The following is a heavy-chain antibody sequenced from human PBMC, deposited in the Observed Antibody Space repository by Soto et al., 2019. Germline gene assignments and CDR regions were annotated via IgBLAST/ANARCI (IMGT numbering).Heavy chain of an antibody. CDR1: GFTFGNFA. V-gene: IGHV3-9*01. CDR3: AKDIFGGYYSFDY. D-gene: IGHD3-3*01. J-gene: IGHJ4*02. CDR2: VSWNSGHI. Sequence: GGSLRLSCAASGFTFGNFAMHWVRQAPGKGLEWVSGVSWNSGHIGYADSVKGRFTISRDNAKNSLYLQMNSLRPEDTALYYCAKDIFGGYYSFDYWGQGTPVTVS.